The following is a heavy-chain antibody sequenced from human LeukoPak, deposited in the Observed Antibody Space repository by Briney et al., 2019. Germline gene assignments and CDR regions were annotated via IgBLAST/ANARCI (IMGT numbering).Heavy chain of an antibody. CDR2: ISSSSSYI. CDR3: ERARERLTAMVRYFDY. V-gene: IGHV3-21*01. D-gene: IGHD5-18*01. Sequence: PGGSLRLSGAASGFTFSSYSMTWVRQAPGKGLEWVSSISSSSSYIYYADSVKGRFTISRDNAKNSLYLQMNSLRAEDTAVYYCERARERLTAMVRYFDYWGQGTLVTVSS. J-gene: IGHJ4*02. CDR1: GFTFSSYS.